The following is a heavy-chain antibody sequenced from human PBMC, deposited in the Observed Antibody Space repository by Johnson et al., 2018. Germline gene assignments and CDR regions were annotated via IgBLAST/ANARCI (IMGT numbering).Heavy chain of an antibody. Sequence: VQLVQSGAEVEKPGSSVKVSCKASGGTFSIYAISWVRQAPGQGLEWMGGIIPVFGGAKYAPKFKGRATITADESTNTAYMELSSLRSEDTAVDYCARAGTMIYGMEAWGQGTTVTVSS. V-gene: IGHV1-69*12. CDR1: GGTFSIYA. CDR3: ARAGTMIYGMEA. D-gene: IGHD1-1*01. CDR2: IIPVFGGA. J-gene: IGHJ6*02.